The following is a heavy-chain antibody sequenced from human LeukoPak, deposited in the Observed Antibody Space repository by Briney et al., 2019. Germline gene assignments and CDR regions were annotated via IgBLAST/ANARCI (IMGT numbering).Heavy chain of an antibody. Sequence: GASVKLSCKASGGTFSSYAISWVRQAPGQGLEWMGGILPIFGTANYAQKFQGRVTITADESTSTAYMELSSLRSEDTAVYYCAREPVPAAINYYYMDGWGKDTTVTVSS. D-gene: IGHD2-2*02. CDR3: AREPVPAAINYYYMDG. CDR1: GGTFSSYA. CDR2: ILPIFGTA. J-gene: IGHJ6*03. V-gene: IGHV1-69*13.